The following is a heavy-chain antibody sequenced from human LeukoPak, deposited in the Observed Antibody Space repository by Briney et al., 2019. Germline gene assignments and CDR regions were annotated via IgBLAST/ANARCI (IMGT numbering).Heavy chain of an antibody. J-gene: IGHJ5*02. V-gene: IGHV4-39*01. CDR3: ARASFNVVFGNWFDP. D-gene: IGHD2-8*01. CDR2: VYYSGST. CDR1: SGSIGSSSNY. Sequence: SETLSLTCTVSSGSIGSSSNYWGWIRQAPEKGLEWIGNVYYSGSTFYNPSLKSRVTISVDTSKNQFSLKLRSVTAADTAIYYCARASFNVVFGNWFDPWGQGTLVTVSS.